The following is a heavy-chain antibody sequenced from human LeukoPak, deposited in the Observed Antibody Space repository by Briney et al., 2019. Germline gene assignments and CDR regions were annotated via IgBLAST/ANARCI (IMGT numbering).Heavy chain of an antibody. D-gene: IGHD5-12*01. CDR1: GGSFSGYY. CDR2: INHSGST. Sequence: SETLSLTCAVYGGSFSGYYWSWIRQPPGKGLEWIGEINHSGSTNYNPSLKSRVTMSVDTSKNQFSLKLSSVTAADTAVYYCARDFGATIRYYYYMDVWGKGTTVTVSS. CDR3: ARDFGATIRYYYYMDV. V-gene: IGHV4-34*01. J-gene: IGHJ6*03.